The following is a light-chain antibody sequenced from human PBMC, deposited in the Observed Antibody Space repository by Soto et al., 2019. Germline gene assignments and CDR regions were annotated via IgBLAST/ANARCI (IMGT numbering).Light chain of an antibody. CDR3: LQHKTFPWT. CDR1: QDIGND. Sequence: DIQVTQSPSSLSASVGDRVTITCRASQDIGNDLGWYQQEPGKAPRRLIYSASNVQSGVTSRFSGSRSGTEFTLTISSLQPEDFVTYHCLQHKTFPWTFGQGTKVEMK. V-gene: IGKV1-17*01. CDR2: SAS. J-gene: IGKJ1*01.